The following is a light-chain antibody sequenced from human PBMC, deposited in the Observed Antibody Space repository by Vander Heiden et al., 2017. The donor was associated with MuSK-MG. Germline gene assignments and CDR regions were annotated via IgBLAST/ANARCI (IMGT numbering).Light chain of an antibody. CDR2: KAS. Sequence: DIQMTQSPSTLSASVGDRVTITCRASQSISDWLAWYQQKPVRAPKLLIYKASSLESGVPSRFSGSGSGTEFTLTIISLQPDDFATYYCQQYHGYSNTFGQWTKLEMK. CDR3: QQYHGYSNT. CDR1: QSISDW. J-gene: IGKJ2*01. V-gene: IGKV1-5*03.